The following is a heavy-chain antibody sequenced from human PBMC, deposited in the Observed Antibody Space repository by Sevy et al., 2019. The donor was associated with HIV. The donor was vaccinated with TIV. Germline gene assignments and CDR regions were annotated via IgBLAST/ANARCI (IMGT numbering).Heavy chain of an antibody. J-gene: IGHJ3*02. CDR2: ISAYNGNT. CDR3: ARDLDNWNENDAFDI. D-gene: IGHD1-20*01. CDR1: GYTFTSYG. Sequence: ASVKVTSKASGYTFTSYGISWVRQAPGQGLEWMGCISAYNGNTNYAQKLQGRVTMTTDTSTSTAYMELRSLRSDDTAVYYCARDLDNWNENDAFDIWGQGTMVTVSS. V-gene: IGHV1-18*04.